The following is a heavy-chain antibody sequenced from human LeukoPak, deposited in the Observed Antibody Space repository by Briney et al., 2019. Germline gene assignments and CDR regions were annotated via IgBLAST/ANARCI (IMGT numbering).Heavy chain of an antibody. J-gene: IGHJ5*02. CDR1: GFTFSSYW. D-gene: IGHD3-10*01. V-gene: IGHV3-7*01. CDR3: ARTVWFGELSPYNWFDP. Sequence: GGSLRLSCAASGFTFSSYWMSWVRQAPGKGLEWVANIKQDGSEKYYVDSVKGQFTISRDNAKNSLYLQMNSLRAEDTAVYYCARTVWFGELSPYNWFDPWGQGTLVTVSS. CDR2: IKQDGSEK.